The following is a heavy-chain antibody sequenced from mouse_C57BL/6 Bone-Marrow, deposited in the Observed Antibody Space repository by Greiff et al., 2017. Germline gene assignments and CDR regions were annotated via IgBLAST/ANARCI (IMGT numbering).Heavy chain of an antibody. CDR2: IDPSDSYT. CDR1: GYTFTSYW. V-gene: IGHV1-69*01. J-gene: IGHJ2*01. CDR3: AREGYGSSFDY. Sequence: QVQLQQPGAELVMPGASVKLSCKASGYTFTSYWMHWVKQRPGQGLEWIGEIDPSDSYTNYNQKFKGKSTSTVDKSSSTAYMQLSSLTSEDSAVYYCAREGYGSSFDYWGQGTTLTVSS. D-gene: IGHD1-1*01.